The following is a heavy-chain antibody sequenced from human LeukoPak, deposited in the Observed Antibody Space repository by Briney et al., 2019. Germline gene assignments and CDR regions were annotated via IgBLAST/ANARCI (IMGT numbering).Heavy chain of an antibody. V-gene: IGHV4-59*12. J-gene: IGHJ4*02. D-gene: IGHD1-26*01. CDR3: ARALTPIVGTYYFDY. CDR1: GGSISSYD. CDR2: IYYSGST. Sequence: PSETLSLTCTVSGGSISSYDWTWIRQAAGKGLEWIGGIYYSGSTNYNPSLKSRVTISIETSKKQFSLKLSSVTAADTAAYYCARALTPIVGTYYFDYWGQGTLVTVSS.